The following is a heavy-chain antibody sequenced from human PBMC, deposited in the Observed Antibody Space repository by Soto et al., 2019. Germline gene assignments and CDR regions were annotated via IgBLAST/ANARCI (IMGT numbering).Heavy chain of an antibody. J-gene: IGHJ4*02. D-gene: IGHD6-13*01. CDR1: VFTFSSYS. CDR3: ARDRSSSWYYFDY. CDR2: ISSSSSYI. Sequence: PWWSLRLSCSASVFTFSSYSMNWFRQAPGKGLEWVSSISSSSSYIYYADSVKGRFTISRDNAKNSLYLQMNSLRAEDTAVYYCARDRSSSWYYFDYWGQGTLVTVS. V-gene: IGHV3-21*01.